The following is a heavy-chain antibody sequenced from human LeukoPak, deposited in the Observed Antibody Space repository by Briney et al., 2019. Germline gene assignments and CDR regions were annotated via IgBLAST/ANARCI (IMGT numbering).Heavy chain of an antibody. J-gene: IGHJ1*01. V-gene: IGHV4-39*07. CDR1: GGSVSSGSYY. CDR2: INHSGSS. Sequence: SETLSLTCTASGGSVSSGSYYWSWIRRPPGKGLEWIGEINHSGSSNYNPSLKSRVTISVDTSKNQFSLKLSSVTAADTAVYYCARGEDGDYYFQHWGQGTLVTVS. CDR3: ARGEDGDYYFQH. D-gene: IGHD4-17*01.